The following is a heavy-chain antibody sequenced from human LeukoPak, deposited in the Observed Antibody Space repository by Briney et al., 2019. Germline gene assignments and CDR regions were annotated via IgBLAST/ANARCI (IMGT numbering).Heavy chain of an antibody. CDR3: AKDTGPLMITFGGVVISYFDY. CDR1: GFIFSNYA. V-gene: IGHV3-23*01. CDR2: IKGNGFDT. J-gene: IGHJ4*02. Sequence: GGSLRLSCAGSGFIFSNYAMSWVRQAPGKGLEWVSGIKGNGFDTYYADSVKGRFTVSRDNSKNTLSLPMNSLSAEDTAVYYCAKDTGPLMITFGGVVISYFDYWGQGALVTVSS. D-gene: IGHD3-16*01.